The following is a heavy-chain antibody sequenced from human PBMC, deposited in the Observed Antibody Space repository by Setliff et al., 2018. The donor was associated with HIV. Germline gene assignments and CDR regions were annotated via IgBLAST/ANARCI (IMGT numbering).Heavy chain of an antibody. D-gene: IGHD3-10*01. CDR1: GGSISKYF. J-gene: IGHJ5*02. Sequence: SETLSLTCTASGGSISKYFWSWIRQSAEKGLEWLGRIYSSGSTNQNPSLKSRVSMSVDTSKSQFSLNLSSVTAADTAVYYCARSLDYSGSGSYYVGWFDIWGQGIPVTVSS. V-gene: IGHV4-4*07. CDR3: ARSLDYSGSGSYYVGWFDI. CDR2: IYSSGST.